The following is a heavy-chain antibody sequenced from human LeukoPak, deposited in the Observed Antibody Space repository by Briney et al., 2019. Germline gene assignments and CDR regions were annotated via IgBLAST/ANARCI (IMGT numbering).Heavy chain of an antibody. CDR1: GLIFSDYD. CDR3: ASKRGHCTSTSCFYSWFDP. V-gene: IGHV3-11*03. CDR2: ITSSGTYT. J-gene: IGHJ5*02. Sequence: GGSLRLSCAASGLIFSDYDMSWIRQAPGKGLEWVSYITSSGTYTNYADSVKGRFTISRDNAKNSLYLQVNSLRVEDTAVYYCASKRGHCTSTSCFYSWFDPWGQGTLVTVSS. D-gene: IGHD2-2*01.